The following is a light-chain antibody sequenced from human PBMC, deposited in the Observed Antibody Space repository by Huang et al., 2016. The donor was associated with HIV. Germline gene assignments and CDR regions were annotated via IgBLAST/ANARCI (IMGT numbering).Light chain of an antibody. CDR2: GAS. V-gene: IGKV3-20*01. Sequence: EIVLTQSPGTLSLSPGEKATLSCRASQRIGDTFLAWYQQKPGQGHRLLIYGASGRATGVPDRFRGSGSGTDFTLTITHLEAEDFAVYYCLQYDSSLPTFGGGTRVDIK. CDR1: QRIGDTF. J-gene: IGKJ4*01. CDR3: LQYDSSLPT.